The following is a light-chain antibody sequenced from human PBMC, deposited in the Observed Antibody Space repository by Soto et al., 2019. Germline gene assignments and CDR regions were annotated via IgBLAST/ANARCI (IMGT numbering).Light chain of an antibody. CDR1: SFNIGSGYD. Sequence: QLVLTQPPSVSGAPGQRVTISCTGSSFNIGSGYDVHWYQHLPGTAPKLLIYGNNNRPSGVPDRFSGSKSGTSVSLAITGLQAEDEANYYCQSYDTSLRGWVFGGGTKLTVL. CDR3: QSYDTSLRGWV. CDR2: GNN. J-gene: IGLJ3*02. V-gene: IGLV1-40*01.